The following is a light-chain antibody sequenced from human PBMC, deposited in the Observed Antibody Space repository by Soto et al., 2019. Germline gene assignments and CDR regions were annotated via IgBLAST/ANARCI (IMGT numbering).Light chain of an antibody. CDR1: QSVRSS. CDR3: QQYGSSPQT. CDR2: GAS. V-gene: IGKV3-20*01. Sequence: EIVMTQSPATLSLSPGERTTLSCRASQSVRSSLAWYQQKPGQAPRLLIYGASTRVTGIPPRFSGSGSGTDFTLTISSLEPEDFAVYYCQQYGSSPQTFGQGTKVDI. J-gene: IGKJ1*01.